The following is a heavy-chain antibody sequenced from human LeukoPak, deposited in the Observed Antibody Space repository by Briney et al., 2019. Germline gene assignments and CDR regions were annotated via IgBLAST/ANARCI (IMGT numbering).Heavy chain of an antibody. D-gene: IGHD3-9*01. CDR3: ARRRYFESTYDYYYMDV. V-gene: IGHV1-18*01. J-gene: IGHJ6*03. CDR2: IGAYDGNT. Sequence: GASGKVSCKAAGYSFSSYGITWVRQAPGQGLEGMGGIGAYDGNTDYAQKIQGRVTMTTDTSTSTAYMELRSLRSDDTAVYYCARRRYFESTYDYYYMDVWGKGTPVTVSS. CDR1: GYSFSSYG.